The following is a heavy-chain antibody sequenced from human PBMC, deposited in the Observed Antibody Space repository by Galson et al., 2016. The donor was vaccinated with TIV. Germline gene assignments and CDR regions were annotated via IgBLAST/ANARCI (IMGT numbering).Heavy chain of an antibody. V-gene: IGHV1-3*04. CDR2: INTGNGNT. CDR3: ARDIPGTAKYFDF. Sequence: SVKVSCKASGYTFIGYVIHWVRQAPGQRLEWMGWINTGNGNTKYSQKFQARVAITRDISASTVYMALNGLRSEDTAVYFCARDIPGTAKYFDFWGQGTPVTVAS. CDR1: GYTFIGYV. J-gene: IGHJ4*02. D-gene: IGHD3-10*01.